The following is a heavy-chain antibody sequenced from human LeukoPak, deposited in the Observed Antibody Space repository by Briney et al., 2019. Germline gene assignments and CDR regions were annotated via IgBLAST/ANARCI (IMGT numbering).Heavy chain of an antibody. CDR2: IYYSGST. D-gene: IGHD3-9*01. Sequence: SETLSLTCTVSGGSISSYYWSWIRQPPGKGLEWIGYIYYSGSTNYNPSLKSRVTISVDTSKNQFSLKLTSVTAADTSVYYSARGRGDILAYFDYWGQGTLVTVSS. CDR3: ARGRGDILAYFDY. V-gene: IGHV4-59*12. J-gene: IGHJ4*02. CDR1: GGSISSYY.